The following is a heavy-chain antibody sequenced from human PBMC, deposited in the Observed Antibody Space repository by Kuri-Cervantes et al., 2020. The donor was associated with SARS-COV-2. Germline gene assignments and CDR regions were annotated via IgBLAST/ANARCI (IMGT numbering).Heavy chain of an antibody. V-gene: IGHV1-69*13. Sequence: SSVNVSCKASVGTFSSYASSWVRQAPGQGREWMGGIIPIFGTANYAQKFQGRVTITSDESTSTAYMELSSLRSEDTAVYYCARDGAARPSYNWFDPWGQGNLVNVAS. CDR1: VGTFSSYA. CDR2: IIPIFGTA. D-gene: IGHD6-6*01. J-gene: IGHJ5*02. CDR3: ARDGAARPSYNWFDP.